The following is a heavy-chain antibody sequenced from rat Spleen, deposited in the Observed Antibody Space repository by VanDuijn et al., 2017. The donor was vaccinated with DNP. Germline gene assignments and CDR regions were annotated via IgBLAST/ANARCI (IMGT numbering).Heavy chain of an antibody. CDR3: ARVQVGYYAMDA. D-gene: IGHD1-1*01. CDR1: GFTFSSFP. Sequence: EVQLVESGGGLVQPGMSRKLSCAASGFTFSSFPMAWVRQVPGKGLEWVAAITSSGGSTYYPDSVKGRFTISRDNAKSTLYLQMNSLRSEDTATYYCARVQVGYYAMDAWGQGTSVTVSS. CDR2: ITSSGGST. J-gene: IGHJ4*01. V-gene: IGHV5-46*01.